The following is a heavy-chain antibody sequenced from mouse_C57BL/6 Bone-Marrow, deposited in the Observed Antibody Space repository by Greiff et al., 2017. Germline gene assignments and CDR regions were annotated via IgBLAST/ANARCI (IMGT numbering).Heavy chain of an antibody. CDR1: GYTFTDYE. J-gene: IGHJ1*03. Sequence: QVQLQQSGAELVRPGASVTLSCKASGYTFTDYEMHWVKQTPVHGLEWIGAIDPATGGTAYNQKFKGKAILTADKSSSTAYMELRSLTSEDSAVYYCTRGGYWYFDVWGTGTTVTVSS. CDR3: TRGGYWYFDV. V-gene: IGHV1-15*01. CDR2: IDPATGGT.